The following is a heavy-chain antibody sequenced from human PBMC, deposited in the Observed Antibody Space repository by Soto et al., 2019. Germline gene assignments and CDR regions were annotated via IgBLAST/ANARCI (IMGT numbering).Heavy chain of an antibody. D-gene: IGHD2-8*02. Sequence: NPSETLSLTCTVSGASITGSSYWSLIRQPAGKGLEWIGRFSLSGTTNYNPSLRSRVTMSADVSKNQFSLRLTSVTAADTALYYCARGMTPPGAPAWYYFDSWGQGTLVTVSS. CDR2: FSLSGTT. J-gene: IGHJ4*02. V-gene: IGHV4-4*07. CDR3: ARGMTPPGAPAWYYFDS. CDR1: GASITGSSY.